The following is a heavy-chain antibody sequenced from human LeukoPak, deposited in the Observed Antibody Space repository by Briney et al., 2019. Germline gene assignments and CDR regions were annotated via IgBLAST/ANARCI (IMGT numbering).Heavy chain of an antibody. CDR2: IYYSGST. D-gene: IGHD6-13*01. CDR3: ARCTGYSSSWPNWFDP. Sequence: PSETLSLTCTVSGGSIRSHYWTWIRQSPGKGLEWIGYIYYSGSTNYNPSLKSRVTISVDTSKNQFSLKLSSVTAADTAVYYCARCTGYSSSWPNWFDPWGQGTLVTVSS. J-gene: IGHJ5*02. V-gene: IGHV4-59*11. CDR1: GGSIRSHY.